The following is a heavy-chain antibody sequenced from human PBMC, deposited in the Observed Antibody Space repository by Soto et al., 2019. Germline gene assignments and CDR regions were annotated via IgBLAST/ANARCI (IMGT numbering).Heavy chain of an antibody. CDR3: ARDRGYCSSTSCYGLRWFDP. V-gene: IGHV1-2*04. D-gene: IGHD2-2*01. J-gene: IGHJ5*02. CDR2: INPNSGGT. CDR1: GYTFTGYY. Sequence: GASVKVSCKASGYTFTGYYMHWVRQAPGQGLEWMGWINPNSGGTNYAQKFQGWVTMTRDTSISTAYMELSRLRSDDTAVYYCARDRGYCSSTSCYGLRWFDPWGLGTLVTASS.